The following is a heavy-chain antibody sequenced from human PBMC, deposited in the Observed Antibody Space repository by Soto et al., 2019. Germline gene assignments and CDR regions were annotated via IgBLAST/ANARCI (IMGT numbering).Heavy chain of an antibody. J-gene: IGHJ5*01. Sequence: GASVKVSCKASGYTFTTYAMHWVRQAPGQRLEWMGWINGDNGNTYYSQNFQGRVTITRDTSASTAYMELSTLGSEDTAIYFCARDFLSGSGQDFYFDSWGQGTLVTVSS. CDR1: GYTFTTYA. CDR3: ARDFLSGSGQDFYFDS. CDR2: INGDNGNT. V-gene: IGHV1-3*01. D-gene: IGHD3-3*01.